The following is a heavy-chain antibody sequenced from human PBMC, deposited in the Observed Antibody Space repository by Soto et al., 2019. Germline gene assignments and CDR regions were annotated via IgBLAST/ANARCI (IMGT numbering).Heavy chain of an antibody. Sequence: QITLKESGPTLVKPTQTLTLTCTFSGFSLSTSGVGVGWIRQPPGKALEWLALIYWDDDKRYSPSLKSRLTITKDTSKNQVVLTMTNMDPVDTATYYCAHMTWVQLWLHRKNDAFDIWGQGTMVTVSS. D-gene: IGHD5-18*01. CDR1: GFSLSTSGVG. J-gene: IGHJ3*02. CDR2: IYWDDDK. V-gene: IGHV2-5*02. CDR3: AHMTWVQLWLHRKNDAFDI.